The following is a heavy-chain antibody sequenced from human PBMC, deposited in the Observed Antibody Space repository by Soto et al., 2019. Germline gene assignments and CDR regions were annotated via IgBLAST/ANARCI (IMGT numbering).Heavy chain of an antibody. V-gene: IGHV1-69*02. D-gene: IGHD2-15*01. J-gene: IGHJ4*02. Sequence: ASVKVSCKASGGTFSSYTISWVRQAPGQGLEWMGRIIPILGIANYAQKFQGRVTITADKSTSTAYMELSSLRSEDTAVYYCARTDCSGGSCFLSPFDYWGQGTLVTVSS. CDR1: GGTFSSYT. CDR3: ARTDCSGGSCFLSPFDY. CDR2: IIPILGIA.